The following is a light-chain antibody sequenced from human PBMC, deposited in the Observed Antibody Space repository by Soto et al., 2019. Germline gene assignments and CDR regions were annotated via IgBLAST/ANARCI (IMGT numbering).Light chain of an antibody. CDR2: GTS. Sequence: AIQMTQSPSSLSASVGDRVIITCRASQAIRTELGWYQQRPGKAPKLLIYGTSNLQSGVPSRFSGSGSGTDFTLTINGLQPEYFATSYCLQEYSYPRTFGQGTKVDVK. V-gene: IGKV1-6*01. CDR3: LQEYSYPRT. J-gene: IGKJ1*01. CDR1: QAIRTE.